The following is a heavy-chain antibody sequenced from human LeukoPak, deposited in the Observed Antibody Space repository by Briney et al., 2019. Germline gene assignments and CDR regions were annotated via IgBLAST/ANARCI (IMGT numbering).Heavy chain of an antibody. CDR1: GFTFSNHY. CDR2: ISSRSSNK. CDR3: AKVTYGSGTYGAFDL. D-gene: IGHD3-10*01. J-gene: IGHJ4*02. V-gene: IGHV3-11*01. Sequence: PGGSLRLSCAASGFTFSNHYMSWIRQAPGKGLVWVSYISSRSSNKYYADSVKGRFTISRDNSKNTLYLQMNSLRAEDTAIYYCAKVTYGSGTYGAFDLWGQGTLVTVSS.